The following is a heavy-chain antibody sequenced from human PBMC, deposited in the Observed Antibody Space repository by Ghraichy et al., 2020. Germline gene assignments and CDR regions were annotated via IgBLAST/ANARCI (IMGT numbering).Heavy chain of an antibody. J-gene: IGHJ4*02. D-gene: IGHD3-10*01. CDR3: AKEGPWGSGKTWAFDS. CDR2: ISPNGDST. V-gene: IGHV3-23*01. Sequence: GGSLRLSCAASGFTFSSYDMTWVRQAPGKGLQWVSDISPNGDSTYYADSLKGRFTISRDNSKNTVYLQVSSLRDEDTAIYYCAKEGPWGSGKTWAFDSWGQGTLVIVSS. CDR1: GFTFSSYD.